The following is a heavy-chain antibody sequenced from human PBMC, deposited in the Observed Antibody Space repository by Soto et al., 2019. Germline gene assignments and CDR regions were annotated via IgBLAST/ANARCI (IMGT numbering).Heavy chain of an antibody. CDR3: AGQYYDILTGPIPYYYYMDV. CDR2: IYYSGST. V-gene: IGHV4-59*08. J-gene: IGHJ6*03. Sequence: TSQPLSLTCTVADGSISSYYWSWIRKTPGKGLEWIGYIYYSGSTNYNPSLKSRVTISVDTSKNQFSLKLSSVTAADTAVYYCAGQYYDILTGPIPYYYYMDVWGKGTTVTVS. CDR1: DGSISSYY. D-gene: IGHD3-9*01.